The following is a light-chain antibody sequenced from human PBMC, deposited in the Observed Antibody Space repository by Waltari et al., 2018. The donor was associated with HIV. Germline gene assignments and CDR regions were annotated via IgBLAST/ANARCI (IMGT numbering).Light chain of an antibody. CDR2: DKH. V-gene: IGLV1-51*01. CDR3: GTWDSSLSAWV. Sequence: QSVLTQPPSVSAAPGQKVTISCSGYSSNIGRNFVSWYQQIPGTAPKLLIYDKHKRPSGIPDRFSGSKSGTSATLGITGLQTGDEADYYCGTWDSSLSAWVFGGGTKLTVL. J-gene: IGLJ3*02. CDR1: SSNIGRNF.